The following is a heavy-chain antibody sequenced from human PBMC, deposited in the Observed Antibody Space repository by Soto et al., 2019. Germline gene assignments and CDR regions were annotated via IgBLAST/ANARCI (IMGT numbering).Heavy chain of an antibody. J-gene: IGHJ4*02. D-gene: IGHD4-4*01. V-gene: IGHV3-9*01. CDR3: AKAFEDYSNSVYFDY. CDR2: ISCNSGII. CDR1: GFTFDDYA. Sequence: EVQLVESGGGLVQPGRSLRLSCAASGFTFDDYAMHWVRQAPGKGLEWVSGISCNSGIIGYADSVKGRFTISRDNAKNSLYLQMHSLRAEDTALYYCAKAFEDYSNSVYFDYWGQGTLVTVSS.